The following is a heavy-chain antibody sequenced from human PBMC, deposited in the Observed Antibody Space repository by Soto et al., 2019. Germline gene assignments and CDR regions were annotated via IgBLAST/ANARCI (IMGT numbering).Heavy chain of an antibody. V-gene: IGHV3-30*18. CDR2: ISYDGSNK. D-gene: IGHD3-3*01. CDR3: AKDHESEYYDFWSGYHSPYYYYGMDV. Sequence: GGSLRLSCAASGFTFSSYGMHWVRQAPGKGLEWVAVISYDGSNKYYADSVKGRFTISRDNSKNTLYLQMNSLRAEDTAVYYCAKDHESEYYDFWSGYHSPYYYYGMDVWGQGTTVTVSS. CDR1: GFTFSSYG. J-gene: IGHJ6*02.